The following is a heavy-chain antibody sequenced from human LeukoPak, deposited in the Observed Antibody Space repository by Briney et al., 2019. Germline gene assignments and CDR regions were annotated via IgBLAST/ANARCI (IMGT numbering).Heavy chain of an antibody. CDR3: ASGRLRRAFDI. CDR2: INHSGST. J-gene: IGHJ3*02. Sequence: SETPSLTCAVYGGSFSGYYWSWIRQPPGKGLEWIGEINHSGSTNYNPSLKSRVTISVDTSKNQFSLKLSSVTAADTAVYYCASGRLRRAFDIWGQGTMVTVSS. V-gene: IGHV4-34*01. CDR1: GGSFSGYY. D-gene: IGHD5-12*01.